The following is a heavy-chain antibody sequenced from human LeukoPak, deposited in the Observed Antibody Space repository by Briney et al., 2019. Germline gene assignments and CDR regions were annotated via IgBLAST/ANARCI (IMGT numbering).Heavy chain of an antibody. J-gene: IGHJ4*02. V-gene: IGHV3-21*01. CDR3: ARSVAGNRFDY. D-gene: IGHD6-19*01. CDR2: ISSSSSYI. Sequence: PGGSLRLSCAASGFTFSSYSINGVRQAPGKGLEWVSSISSSSSYIYYADSVKGRFTISRDNAKNSLYLQMNSLRAEDTAVYYCARSVAGNRFDYWGQGTLVTVSS. CDR1: GFTFSSYS.